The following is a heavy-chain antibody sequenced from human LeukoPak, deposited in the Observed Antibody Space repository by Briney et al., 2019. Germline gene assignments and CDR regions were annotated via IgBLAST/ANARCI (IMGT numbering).Heavy chain of an antibody. J-gene: IGHJ4*02. D-gene: IGHD6-19*01. CDR2: ISASGSYI. V-gene: IGHV3-21*01. Sequence: GGSLRLSCAASGFTFTTYAMNWVRQAPGKGLEWVSFISASGSYIYYADSMKGRFTISRDNAKNSLYLQMNSLRAEDTAVYYCARDFGSGGFGGYFDYWGQGTLVTVSS. CDR3: ARDFGSGGFGGYFDY. CDR1: GFTFTTYA.